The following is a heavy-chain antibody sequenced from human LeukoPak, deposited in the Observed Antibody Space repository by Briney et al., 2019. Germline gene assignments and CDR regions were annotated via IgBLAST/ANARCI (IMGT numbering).Heavy chain of an antibody. CDR1: GFTVSSSY. J-gene: IGHJ3*02. V-gene: IGHV3-53*01. D-gene: IGHD1-26*01. Sequence: PGGSRRLSCAASGFTVSSSYMSWVRQAPGKGLEWVSVIYSGGSTYYADSVKGRFTISRDNSKNALYLQMNSLRAEDTAVYYCARDRSIAGAVGAFDIWGQGTMVTVSS. CDR3: ARDRSIAGAVGAFDI. CDR2: IYSGGST.